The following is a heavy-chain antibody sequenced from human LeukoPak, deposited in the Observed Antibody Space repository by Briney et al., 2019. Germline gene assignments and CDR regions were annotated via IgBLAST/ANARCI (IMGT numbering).Heavy chain of an antibody. CDR2: FDPEDGET. CDR1: GYTLTELS. D-gene: IGHD3-22*01. CDR3: ATISFEVGGYLTNLRYDY. Sequence: ASVKVSCKVSGYTLTELSMHWVRQAPGKGLEWMGGFDPEDGETIYAQKFQGRVTMTEDTSTDTAYMELSSLRSEDTAVYYCATISFEVGGYLTNLRYDYWGQGTLVTVSS. J-gene: IGHJ4*02. V-gene: IGHV1-24*01.